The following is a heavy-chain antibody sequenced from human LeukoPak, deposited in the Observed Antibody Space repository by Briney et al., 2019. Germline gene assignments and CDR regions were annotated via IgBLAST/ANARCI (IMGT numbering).Heavy chain of an antibody. Sequence: GGSLRLSCAASGFTFSSYSMNWVRQAPGKGLEWVSAISGSGGSTYYADSVKGRFTISRDNSKNTLYLQMNSLRAEDTAVYYCASSIAVAGNFDYWGQGTLVTVSS. V-gene: IGHV3-23*01. D-gene: IGHD6-19*01. CDR2: ISGSGGST. CDR3: ASSIAVAGNFDY. J-gene: IGHJ4*02. CDR1: GFTFSSYS.